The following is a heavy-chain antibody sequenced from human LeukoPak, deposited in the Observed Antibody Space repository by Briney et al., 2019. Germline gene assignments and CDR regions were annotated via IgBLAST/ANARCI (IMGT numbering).Heavy chain of an antibody. Sequence: SETLSLTCTVSGGSISSYYWSWIRQPPGKGLEWIGYIYYSGSTNYNPSLKSRVTISVDTSKNQFSLKLSSVTAADTAVYYCARDRRLGFGDFSYFDYWGQGTLVTVSS. CDR1: GGSISSYY. J-gene: IGHJ4*02. CDR2: IYYSGST. V-gene: IGHV4-59*12. CDR3: ARDRRLGFGDFSYFDY. D-gene: IGHD3-10*01.